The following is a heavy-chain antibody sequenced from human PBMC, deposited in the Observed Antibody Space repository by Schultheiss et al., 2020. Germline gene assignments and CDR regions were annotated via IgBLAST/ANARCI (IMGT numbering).Heavy chain of an antibody. CDR3: ARDLQQLVKITYFDY. CDR1: GFTFSSYE. Sequence: GESLKISCAASGFTFSSYEMNWVRQAPGKGLEWVSYISSSGSTIYYADSVKGRFTISRDNAKNSLYLQMNSLRAEDTAVYYCARDLQQLVKITYFDYWGQGTLVTVSS. D-gene: IGHD6-13*01. CDR2: ISSSGSTI. V-gene: IGHV3-48*03. J-gene: IGHJ4*02.